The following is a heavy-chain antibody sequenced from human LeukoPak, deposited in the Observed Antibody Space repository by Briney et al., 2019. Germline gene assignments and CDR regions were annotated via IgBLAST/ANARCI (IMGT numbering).Heavy chain of an antibody. V-gene: IGHV1-18*01. J-gene: IGHJ4*02. CDR1: GYSFTSYG. D-gene: IGHD3-3*01. CDR3: ARTSLTYYDFWSGYWRTSFDY. Sequence: GASVKVSCKASGYSFTSYGISWVRQAPGQGLEWMGWISAYNGNTNYAQKLQGRVTMTTDTSTSTAYMELRSLRSDDTAVYYCARTSLTYYDFWSGYWRTSFDYWGQGTLVTVSS. CDR2: ISAYNGNT.